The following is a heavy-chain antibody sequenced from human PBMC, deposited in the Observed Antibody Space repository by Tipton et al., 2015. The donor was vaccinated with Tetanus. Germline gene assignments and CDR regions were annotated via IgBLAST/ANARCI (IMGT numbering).Heavy chain of an antibody. Sequence: SLRLSCAASGITFSSFAMSWARQAPGKGLEWVSGISGSGDKTYYADSVKGRFTISRDNSKNTLYLQMDSLRAEDTAVYYCAKRKADNVGEFDYWGQGTLVTVSS. D-gene: IGHD1-14*01. CDR1: GITFSSFA. CDR3: AKRKADNVGEFDY. J-gene: IGHJ4*02. V-gene: IGHV3-23*01. CDR2: ISGSGDKT.